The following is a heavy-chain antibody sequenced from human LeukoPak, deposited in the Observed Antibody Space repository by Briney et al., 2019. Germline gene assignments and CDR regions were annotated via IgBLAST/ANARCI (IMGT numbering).Heavy chain of an antibody. V-gene: IGHV1-24*01. CDR2: FEPEDGET. Sequence: ASVKVSCKVSGYTLTELSMHWVRQAPGKGLEWMGGFEPEDGETIYAQKFQGRVTMTEDTSTDTAYMEMSSLRSEDTAIYYCATDLLVRANSQGIDYWGQGTLVTVSS. CDR3: ATDLLVRANSQGIDY. J-gene: IGHJ4*02. D-gene: IGHD3-10*01. CDR1: GYTLTELS.